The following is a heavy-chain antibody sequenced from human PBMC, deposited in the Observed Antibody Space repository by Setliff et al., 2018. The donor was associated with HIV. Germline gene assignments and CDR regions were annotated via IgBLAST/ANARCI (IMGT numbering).Heavy chain of an antibody. CDR2: IIPIFGTA. V-gene: IGHV1-69*05. CDR3: AREVRVAVAGLGY. J-gene: IGHJ4*02. CDR1: GGTFSSYA. D-gene: IGHD6-19*01. Sequence: SVKVSCKASGGTFSSYAISWVRQAPGQGLEWIGGIIPIFGTANYAQKLQGRVTMTTDTSTSTAYMELRSLRSDDTAVYYCAREVRVAVAGLGYWGQGTLVTVSS.